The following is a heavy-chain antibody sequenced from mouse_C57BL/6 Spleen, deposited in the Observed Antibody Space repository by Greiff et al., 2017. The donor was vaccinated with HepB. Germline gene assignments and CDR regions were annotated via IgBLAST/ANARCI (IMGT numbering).Heavy chain of an antibody. CDR3: ASAGKDYYAMDY. V-gene: IGHV1-18*01. CDR2: INPNNGGT. Sequence: EVQLQQSGPELVKPGASVKIPCKASGYTFTDYIMDWVKQSHGKSLEWIGDINPNNGGTIYNQKFKGKATLTVDKSSSTAYMELRSLTSEDTAVYYCASAGKDYYAMDYWGQGTSVTVSS. J-gene: IGHJ4*01. D-gene: IGHD4-1*01. CDR1: GYTFTDYI.